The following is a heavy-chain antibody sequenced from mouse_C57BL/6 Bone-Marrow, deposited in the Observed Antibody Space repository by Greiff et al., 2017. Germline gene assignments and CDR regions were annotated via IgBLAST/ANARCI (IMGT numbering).Heavy chain of an antibody. V-gene: IGHV2-2*01. Sequence: QVQLQQSGPGLVQPSQSLSITCTVSGFSLTSYGVHWVRQSPGKGLEWLGVIWRGGSTDYNAAFISRLSISKDNSKSQVFFKMNSLQAADTAIYYGARNGAYYYGSSDNDAMDYWGQGTSVTVSS. D-gene: IGHD1-1*01. CDR1: GFSLTSYG. CDR3: ARNGAYYYGSSDNDAMDY. CDR2: IWRGGST. J-gene: IGHJ4*01.